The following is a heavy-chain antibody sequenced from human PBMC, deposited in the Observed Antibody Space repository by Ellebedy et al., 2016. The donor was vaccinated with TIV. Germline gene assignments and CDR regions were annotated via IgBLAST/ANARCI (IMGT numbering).Heavy chain of an antibody. D-gene: IGHD2-21*01. J-gene: IGHJ5*02. CDR3: ARDPGGGGDFGDNWFDP. CDR1: GIIVSDYF. V-gene: IGHV3-66*01. CDR2: GGGGSKT. Sequence: PGGSLRLSCEASGIIVSDYFMNWVRQAPGKGRGWGVGGGGGSKTNYTDSVNGRFIVSRDSSKNTLYLQMTSLTAEDTAVYYCARDPGGGGDFGDNWFDPWGQGTLVTVSS.